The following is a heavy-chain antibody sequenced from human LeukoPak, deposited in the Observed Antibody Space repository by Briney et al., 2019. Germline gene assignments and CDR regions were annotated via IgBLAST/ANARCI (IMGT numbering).Heavy chain of an antibody. V-gene: IGHV1-18*01. CDR1: GYTFTSYG. CDR3: ARGDDYGDYGYYFDY. CDR2: ISAYNGNT. J-gene: IGHJ4*02. Sequence: GASVKVSCKASGYTFTSYGISWVRQAPGQGLEWMGWISAYNGNTNYAQKLQGRVTMTTDTSTSTAYMELRSLRSDHTAVYYCARGDDYGDYGYYFDYWGQGTLVTVSS. D-gene: IGHD4-17*01.